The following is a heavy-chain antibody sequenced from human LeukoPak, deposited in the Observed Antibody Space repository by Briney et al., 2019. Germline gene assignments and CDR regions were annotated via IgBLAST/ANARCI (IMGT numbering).Heavy chain of an antibody. CDR2: ISYDGSNK. J-gene: IGHJ4*02. V-gene: IGHV3-30*03. Sequence: GGSLRLSCAASGFTFSSYGMHWVRQAPGKGLEWVAVISYDGSNKYYADYVKGRFTISRDNAKNSLYLQIYSLRAEDTAVYYGAREHYDSSGYFDGDYWGQGTLVTVSS. D-gene: IGHD3-22*01. CDR1: GFTFSSYG. CDR3: AREHYDSSGYFDGDY.